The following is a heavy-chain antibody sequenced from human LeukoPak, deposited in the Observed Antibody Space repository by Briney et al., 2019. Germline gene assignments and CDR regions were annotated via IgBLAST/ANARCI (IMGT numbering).Heavy chain of an antibody. CDR3: ANHFACGSTSCPPFVS. D-gene: IGHD2-2*01. J-gene: IGHJ5*02. CDR1: GFTFNTYS. V-gene: IGHV3-21*01. Sequence: GGSLRLSCAASGFTFNTYSMNWVRQAPGKGLEWVSSISDNSNYIYYSDSVEGRFTISRDNAKNSLYLQMNSLRVEDTAGYYCANHFACGSTSCPPFVSWGQGTPVTVSS. CDR2: ISDNSNYI.